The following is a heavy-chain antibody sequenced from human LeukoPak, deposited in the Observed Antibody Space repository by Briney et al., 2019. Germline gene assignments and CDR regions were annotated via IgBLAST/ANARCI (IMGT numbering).Heavy chain of an antibody. CDR1: GFTFSTYD. D-gene: IGHD3-9*01. CDR3: AKPLAYYDILTGPPPCDY. CDR2: ISYDGTNK. J-gene: IGHJ4*02. Sequence: GGSLRLSCAASGFTFSTYDMHWVRQAPGKGLEWVAVISYDGTNKYYADSVKGRFTISRDNSKNTLFLQMNSLRAEDSAVYYCAKPLAYYDILTGPPPCDYWGQGTLVTVSS. V-gene: IGHV3-30*18.